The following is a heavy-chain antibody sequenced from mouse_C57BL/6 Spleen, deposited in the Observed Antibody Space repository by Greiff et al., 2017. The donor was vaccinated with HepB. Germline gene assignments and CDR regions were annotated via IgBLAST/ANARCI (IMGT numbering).Heavy chain of an antibody. Sequence: DVQLQESGPELVKPGASVKISCKASGYSFTGYYMNWVKQSPEKSLEWIGEINPSTGGTTYNQKFKAKATLTVDKSSSTAYMQLKSLTSEDSAVYYCARLRRGNYVDYWGQGTTLTVSS. D-gene: IGHD3-3*01. V-gene: IGHV1-42*01. CDR2: INPSTGGT. CDR1: GYSFTGYY. CDR3: ARLRRGNYVDY. J-gene: IGHJ2*01.